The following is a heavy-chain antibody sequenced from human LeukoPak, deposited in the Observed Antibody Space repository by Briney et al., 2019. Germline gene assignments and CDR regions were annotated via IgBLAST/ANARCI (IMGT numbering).Heavy chain of an antibody. J-gene: IGHJ4*02. V-gene: IGHV3-7*03. D-gene: IGHD6-19*01. CDR3: ARDGRFIAVAGTLD. CDR2: IKQDGSEK. Sequence: GGSLRLSCAASGFTFSSYWMSWVRQAPGKGLEWVANIKQDGSEKYYVDSVKGRFTIPRDNAKNSLYLQMNSLRAEDTAVYYCARDGRFIAVAGTLDWGQGTLVTVSS. CDR1: GFTFSSYW.